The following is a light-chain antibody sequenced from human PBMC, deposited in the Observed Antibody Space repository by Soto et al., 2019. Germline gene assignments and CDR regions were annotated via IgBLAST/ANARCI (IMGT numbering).Light chain of an antibody. J-gene: IGLJ2*01. CDR2: EGS. Sequence: QSVLTQPASVSGSPGQSITISCTATSSDFGIFDLASWYQQYPGKAPKVIIFEGSKRPSGVSDRFSGPTSGNTASLTISGLQAEDEADYHCCSYAGNRTFVFGGGTKLTVL. V-gene: IGLV2-23*03. CDR3: CSYAGNRTFV. CDR1: SSDFGIFDL.